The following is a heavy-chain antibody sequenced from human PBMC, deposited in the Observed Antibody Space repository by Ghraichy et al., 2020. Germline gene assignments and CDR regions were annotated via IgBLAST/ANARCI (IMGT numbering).Heavy chain of an antibody. CDR3: AKYRGTYPNWYFDL. J-gene: IGHJ2*01. Sequence: GGSLRLSCAASGFTFSSYAMSWVRQAPGKGLECVSYMTGSGASISYADSVKGRFTISRDNSKNTLYLQMNSLRAEDTAVYYCAKYRGTYPNWYFDLWGRGTLVTVSS. V-gene: IGHV3-23*01. CDR1: GFTFSSYA. CDR2: MTGSGASI. D-gene: IGHD1-26*01.